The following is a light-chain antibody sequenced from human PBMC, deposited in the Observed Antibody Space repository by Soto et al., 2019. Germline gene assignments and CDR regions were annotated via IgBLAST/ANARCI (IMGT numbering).Light chain of an antibody. Sequence: DIQMTQSPSTLSASAGDAVTITRRASQSISTFLAWYQQKPGKAPKLLIFDASSLKSGVPSRFSGSGSGTDFTLTISSLQPEDFATYYCQQSYNIPGTFGQGTKVDIK. CDR1: QSISTF. CDR3: QQSYNIPGT. J-gene: IGKJ1*01. V-gene: IGKV1-39*01. CDR2: DAS.